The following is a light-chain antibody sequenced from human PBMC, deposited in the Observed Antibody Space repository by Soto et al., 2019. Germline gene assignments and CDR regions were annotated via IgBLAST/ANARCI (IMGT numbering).Light chain of an antibody. V-gene: IGKV1-5*01. CDR1: QTTNTW. Sequence: DIQMTQFPSTLSASVGDRLTITCRASQTTNTWLAWYQQKPGTAPTLLIYDASSWEGGVPSRFSASGSGTEFTLTISSLQPDDLATYYCQQYISYPYTFGQGTKVEIK. J-gene: IGKJ2*01. CDR3: QQYISYPYT. CDR2: DAS.